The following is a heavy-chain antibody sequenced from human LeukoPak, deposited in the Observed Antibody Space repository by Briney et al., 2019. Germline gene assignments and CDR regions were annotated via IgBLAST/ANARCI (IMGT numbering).Heavy chain of an antibody. J-gene: IGHJ5*02. V-gene: IGHV4-4*02. CDR1: GGSITTTNF. CDR2: ISLRGRT. D-gene: IGHD1-26*01. CDR3: SRESGPYCPFGH. Sequence: SGTLSLTCGVSGGSITTTNFWSWVRQPPGGGLEWIGEISLRGRTQYNPSLKSRVNTSIDGSKNHLYLSLASVTAADTAVYYCSRESGPYCPFGHWGQGTLVAVTS.